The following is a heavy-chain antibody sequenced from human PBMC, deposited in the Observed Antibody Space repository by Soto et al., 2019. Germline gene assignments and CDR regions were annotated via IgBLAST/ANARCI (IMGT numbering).Heavy chain of an antibody. V-gene: IGHV1-69*02. CDR1: GGSFTSYS. CDR3: AKSLLFVDHGYMDV. J-gene: IGHJ6*03. D-gene: IGHD2-21*01. CDR2: IIPFHGKA. Sequence: QVQLVQSGAELKKPGSSVKVSCEASGGSFTSYSFTWVRQAPGQGLEWMGRIIPFHGKANYALKFQDRITITADRSTRTVYMELTSLRPEDTAVYFCAKSLLFVDHGYMDVWGKGTTVTVSS.